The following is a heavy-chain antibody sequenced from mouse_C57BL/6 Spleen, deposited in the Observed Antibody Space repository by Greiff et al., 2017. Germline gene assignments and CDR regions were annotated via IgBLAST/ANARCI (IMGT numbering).Heavy chain of an antibody. D-gene: IGHD3-3*01. CDR3: ARWGDSTRAMDY. CDR2: IDPSDSET. Sequence: VQLQQPGAELVRPGSSVTLSCKASGYTFTSYWMHWVKQRPIQGLEWIGNIDPSDSETHYNQKFKDKATLTVDKSSSTAYMQLSSLTSEDSAVYYCARWGDSTRAMDYWGQGTSVTVSS. V-gene: IGHV1-52*01. CDR1: GYTFTSYW. J-gene: IGHJ4*01.